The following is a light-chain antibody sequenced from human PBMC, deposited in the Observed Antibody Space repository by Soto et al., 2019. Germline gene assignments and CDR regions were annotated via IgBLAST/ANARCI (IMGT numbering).Light chain of an antibody. CDR2: DVS. Sequence: QSVPTHAASVSGSRAPAITISSNGTSRDVGGYNYVSWYQQHPGKAPKLMIYDVSNRPSGVSNRFSGSKSGNTASLTISGLQAEDEADYYCSSYTSSSTLDVFGTGTKVTVL. J-gene: IGLJ1*01. V-gene: IGLV2-14*01. CDR3: SSYTSSSTLDV. CDR1: SRDVGGYNY.